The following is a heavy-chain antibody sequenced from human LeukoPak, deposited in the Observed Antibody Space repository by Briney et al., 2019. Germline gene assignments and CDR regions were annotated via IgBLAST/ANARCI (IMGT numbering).Heavy chain of an antibody. D-gene: IGHD6-19*01. Sequence: PSETLSLTCTVSGGSISSYYWSWIRQPPGKGLEWIGYIYYSGSTNYNPSLKGRVTISVDTSKNQFSLKLSSVTAADTAVYYCARVEWLDMKHAFDIWGQGTMVTVSS. V-gene: IGHV4-59*01. CDR3: ARVEWLDMKHAFDI. J-gene: IGHJ3*02. CDR1: GGSISSYY. CDR2: IYYSGST.